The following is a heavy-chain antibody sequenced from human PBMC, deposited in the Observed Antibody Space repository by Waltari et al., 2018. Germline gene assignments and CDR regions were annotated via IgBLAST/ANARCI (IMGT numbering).Heavy chain of an antibody. D-gene: IGHD2-15*01. J-gene: IGHJ4*02. Sequence: QVQLQESGPGLVKPSGTLSVTCAVSGDSIRGNYWWSWVRQSPGKGLEWIGQIHGSGRSNYNPSLESRVSVSIDTSKNHFSLKMTSATAADTAVYYCARDRGRGLFLDSWGQGTLVTVSP. CDR2: IHGSGRS. V-gene: IGHV4-4*02. CDR3: ARDRGRGLFLDS. CDR1: GDSIRGNYW.